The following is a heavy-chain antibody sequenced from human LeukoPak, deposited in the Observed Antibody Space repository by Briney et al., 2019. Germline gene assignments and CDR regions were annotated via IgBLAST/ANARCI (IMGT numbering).Heavy chain of an antibody. Sequence: GASVKVSCKASRYTFGSYAMNWVRQAPGQGLEWMGWINTNTGNPTYAQGFTGRFVFSLDTSVSTAYLQISSLKTEDTAIYYCAREVGQQLEYYGMDVWGQGSTVTVSS. J-gene: IGHJ6*02. CDR3: AREVGQQLEYYGMDV. CDR1: RYTFGSYA. CDR2: INTNTGNP. V-gene: IGHV7-4-1*02. D-gene: IGHD6-13*01.